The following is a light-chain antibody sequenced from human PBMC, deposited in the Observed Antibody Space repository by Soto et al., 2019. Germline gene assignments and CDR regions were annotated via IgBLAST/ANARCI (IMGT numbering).Light chain of an antibody. CDR2: DVS. V-gene: IGLV2-11*01. Sequence: QSALTQPRSVYGSPGQSVTIFCTGNSSDVGGYNYVSWYQQHPGKAPKLMIYDVSKRPSGVPDRFSGSKSGNTASLTISGLQAEDGADYYCCSYGGSYPYVFGTGTKVTGL. CDR1: SSDVGGYNY. J-gene: IGLJ1*01. CDR3: CSYGGSYPYV.